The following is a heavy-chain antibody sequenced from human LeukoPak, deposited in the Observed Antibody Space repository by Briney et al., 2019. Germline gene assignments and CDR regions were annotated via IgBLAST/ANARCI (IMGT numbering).Heavy chain of an antibody. Sequence: GGSLRLSCAASGFTFSSYAMSWVRQAPGKGLEWVSAISGSGGSTYYADSVKGRFTISRDNSKNTLYLQMNSLRAEDTAVYYCASGGDYDILTGYYLYHDYWGQGTLVTVSS. D-gene: IGHD3-9*01. V-gene: IGHV3-23*01. CDR2: ISGSGGST. CDR1: GFTFSSYA. CDR3: ASGGDYDILTGYYLYHDY. J-gene: IGHJ4*02.